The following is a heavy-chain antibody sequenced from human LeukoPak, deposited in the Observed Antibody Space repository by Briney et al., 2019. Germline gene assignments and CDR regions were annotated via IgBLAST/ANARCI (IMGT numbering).Heavy chain of an antibody. CDR1: GFTFSSYG. CDR3: AGVVVVAGTGWDYFDY. J-gene: IGHJ4*02. Sequence: PGGSLRLSCAASGFTFSSYGMHWVRQAPGKGLEWVAFIRYDGSNKYYADSVKGRFTISRDNSKTTLYLQMNSLRAEDTAVYYCAGVVVVAGTGWDYFDYWGQGTLVTVSS. D-gene: IGHD2-15*01. CDR2: IRYDGSNK. V-gene: IGHV3-30*02.